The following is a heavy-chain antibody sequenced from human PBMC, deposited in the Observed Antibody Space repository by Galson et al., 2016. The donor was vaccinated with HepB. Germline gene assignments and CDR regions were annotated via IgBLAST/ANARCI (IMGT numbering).Heavy chain of an antibody. CDR2: IYHSGST. V-gene: IGHV4-4*02. D-gene: IGHD3-3*01. Sequence: ETLSLTCAVSGGSISSTNWWSWARQPPGKGLEWIGEIYHSGSTNYNPSLKSRVTISVDKSKNQFSLKLSSVTAADTAVYYCARGDDFWSGYSDYWGQGTLVTVSS. CDR1: GGSISSTNW. CDR3: ARGDDFWSGYSDY. J-gene: IGHJ4*02.